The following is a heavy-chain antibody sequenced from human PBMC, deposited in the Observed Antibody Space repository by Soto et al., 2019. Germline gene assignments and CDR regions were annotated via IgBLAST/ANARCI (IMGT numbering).Heavy chain of an antibody. CDR3: ARVGTGTTLRIDY. V-gene: IGHV3-30-3*01. J-gene: IGHJ4*02. Sequence: QVQLVESGGGVVQPGRSLRLSCAASGFTFSSYAMHWVRQAPGKGLEWVAVISYDGSNKYYADSVKGRFTISRDNSKNTLYLQMNSLRAEDTAVYYCARVGTGTTLRIDYWGQGTLVTVA. CDR1: GFTFSSYA. D-gene: IGHD1-7*01. CDR2: ISYDGSNK.